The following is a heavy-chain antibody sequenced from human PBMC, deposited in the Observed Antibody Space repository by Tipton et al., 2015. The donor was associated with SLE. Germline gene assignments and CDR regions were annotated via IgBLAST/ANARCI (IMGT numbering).Heavy chain of an antibody. D-gene: IGHD2-15*01. V-gene: IGHV3-23*01. CDR2: ISGSDGNT. J-gene: IGHJ3*02. Sequence: SLRLSCAASGFTFSAYAMSWVRQAPGKGLEWVSAISGSDGNTYYADSVKGRFSISRDNSKSTLSLQMNSLRVEDTAVYYCAKRRSCSGGDCSLGGAFDIWGQGTMVTVSS. CDR1: GFTFSAYA. CDR3: AKRRSCSGGDCSLGGAFDI.